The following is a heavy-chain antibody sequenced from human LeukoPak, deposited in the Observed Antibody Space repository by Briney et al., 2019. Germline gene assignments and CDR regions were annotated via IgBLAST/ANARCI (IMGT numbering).Heavy chain of an antibody. V-gene: IGHV3-23*01. Sequence: PGGSLRLPCAASGFTFSNYVMSWVRQAPGKGLEWVSRVFGSGSNTYYADSVKGRFTISRDNSKNTLYLQMNSLRAEDTAVYYCAKGRPLAVVVVAAAYFDYWGQGTLVTVSS. D-gene: IGHD2-15*01. J-gene: IGHJ4*02. CDR3: AKGRPLAVVVVAAAYFDY. CDR1: GFTFSNYV. CDR2: VFGSGSNT.